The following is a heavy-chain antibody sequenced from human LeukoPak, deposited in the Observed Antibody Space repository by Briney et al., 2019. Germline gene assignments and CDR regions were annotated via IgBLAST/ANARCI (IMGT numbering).Heavy chain of an antibody. J-gene: IGHJ4*01. CDR1: GASISSYY. V-gene: IGHV4-59*08. CDR2: IYNSGST. D-gene: IGHD5-24*01. CDR3: PSHTAGHGSGY. Sequence: PSETLSLTCTVPGASISSYYWSWIRQPQGKGPEWIGHIYNSGSTRYNPSLKSRVAISVDTSNNQFSLNLNSVTVADTAVYYCPSHTAGHGSGYSGHGILVTVSS.